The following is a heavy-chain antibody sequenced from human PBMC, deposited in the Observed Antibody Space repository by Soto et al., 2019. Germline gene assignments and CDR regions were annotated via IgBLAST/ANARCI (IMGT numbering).Heavy chain of an antibody. CDR2: ISYDGSNK. CDR1: GFTFSSYA. V-gene: IGHV3-30-3*01. D-gene: IGHD3-22*01. Sequence: GGSLRLSCAASGFTFSSYAMHWVRQAPGKGLEWVAVISYDGSNKYYADSVKGRFTISRDNSKNTLYLQMNSLRAEDTAVYYCARDQPYYYDSSGYQMSDGFDYWGQGTLVTVSS. J-gene: IGHJ4*02. CDR3: ARDQPYYYDSSGYQMSDGFDY.